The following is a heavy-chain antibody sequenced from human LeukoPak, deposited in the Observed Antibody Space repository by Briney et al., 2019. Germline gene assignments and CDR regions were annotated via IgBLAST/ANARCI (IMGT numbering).Heavy chain of an antibody. J-gene: IGHJ4*02. CDR3: ARGTPGYSGYDSRPC. CDR1: GGTFSSYA. D-gene: IGHD5-12*01. V-gene: IGHV1-69*13. Sequence: ASVKVSCKASGGTFSSYAISWVRQAPGQGLEWMGGIIPIFGTANYAQKFQGRVTITADESTSTAYMELSSLRSEDTAVYYCARGTPGYSGYDSRPCWGQGTLVTVSS. CDR2: IIPIFGTA.